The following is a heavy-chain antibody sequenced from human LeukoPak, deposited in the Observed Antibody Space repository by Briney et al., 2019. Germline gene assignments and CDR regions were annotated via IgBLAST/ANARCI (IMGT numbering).Heavy chain of an antibody. V-gene: IGHV3-23*01. CDR3: AGNYYDSSGLAY. Sequence: GGSLRLSCAASGFTLSSYAMSWVRQAPGKGLEWVSAICGSGGSTYYADSVKGGFTISRDNSKNTLYLQMNSLRAEDTAVYYCAGNYYDSSGLAYWGQGTLVTVSS. CDR2: ICGSGGST. J-gene: IGHJ4*02. D-gene: IGHD3-22*01. CDR1: GFTLSSYA.